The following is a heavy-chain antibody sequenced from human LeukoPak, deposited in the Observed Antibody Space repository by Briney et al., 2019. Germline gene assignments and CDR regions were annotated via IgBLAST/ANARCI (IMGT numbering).Heavy chain of an antibody. CDR2: ISYDGSNK. D-gene: IGHD4-17*01. CDR3: ARDLYGDYSFDY. J-gene: IGHJ4*02. CDR1: GFTFSSYG. Sequence: PGGSLRLSCAASGFTFSSYGMHWVRQAPGKGLEWVAVISYDGSNKYYADSVKGRFTISRDNAKNSLYLQTNSLRAEDTAVYYCARDLYGDYSFDYWGQGTLVTVSS. V-gene: IGHV3-30*03.